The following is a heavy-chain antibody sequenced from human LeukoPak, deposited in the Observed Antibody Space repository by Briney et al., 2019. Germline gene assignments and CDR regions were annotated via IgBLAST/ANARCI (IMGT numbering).Heavy chain of an antibody. J-gene: IGHJ4*02. CDR2: TYYSWST. V-gene: IGHV4-59*08. D-gene: IGHD3-10*01. CDR3: ARLVRGARTYYFDY. CDR1: GGSISSYY. Sequence: PSETLSLTCTVAGGSISSYYWSWIRQPPGKGLEWSGYTYYSWSTNYNPSLKSRVTISVDTSKNQFYLKMRSVTDADTAASYCARLVRGARTYYFDYWGQGTLVTVSS.